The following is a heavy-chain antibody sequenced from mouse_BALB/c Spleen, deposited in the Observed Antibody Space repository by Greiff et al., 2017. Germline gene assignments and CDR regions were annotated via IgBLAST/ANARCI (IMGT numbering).Heavy chain of an antibody. CDR2: ISDGGSYT. V-gene: IGHV5-6*02. CDR3: ARDGSYYAMDY. Sequence: EVMLVESGGDLVKPGGSLKLSCAASGFTFSSYGMSWVRQTPDKRLEWVATISDGGSYTYYPDSVKGRFTISRDNAKNNLYLQMSSLKSEDTAMYYCARDGSYYAMDYWGQGTSVTVSS. J-gene: IGHJ4*01. CDR1: GFTFSSYG. D-gene: IGHD2-3*01.